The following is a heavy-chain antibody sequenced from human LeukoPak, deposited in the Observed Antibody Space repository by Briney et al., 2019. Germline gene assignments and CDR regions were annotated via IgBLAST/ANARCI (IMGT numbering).Heavy chain of an antibody. Sequence: ASVKVSCKASGYTFTGYYMHWVRQAPGQGLEWMGWINPNSGGTNYAQKFQGRVTMTRDTSISTAYVELSRLRSDDTAVYYCARDGYSGSYAPYNWFDPWGQGTLVTVSS. J-gene: IGHJ5*02. D-gene: IGHD1-26*01. CDR3: ARDGYSGSYAPYNWFDP. V-gene: IGHV1-2*02. CDR2: INPNSGGT. CDR1: GYTFTGYY.